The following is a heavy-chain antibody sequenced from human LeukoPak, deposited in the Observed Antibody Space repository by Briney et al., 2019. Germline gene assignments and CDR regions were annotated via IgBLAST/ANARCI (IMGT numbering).Heavy chain of an antibody. V-gene: IGHV4-34*01. CDR3: ARVPFYGDFDY. Sequence: PSETLSLTCAVCGGSFSGYYWSWIRQPPGKGLEWIGEINHSGSTNYNPSLKSRVTISVDTSKNQFSLKLSSVTAADTAVYYCARVPFYGDFDYWGQGTLVTVSS. D-gene: IGHD4-17*01. CDR1: GGSFSGYY. CDR2: INHSGST. J-gene: IGHJ4*02.